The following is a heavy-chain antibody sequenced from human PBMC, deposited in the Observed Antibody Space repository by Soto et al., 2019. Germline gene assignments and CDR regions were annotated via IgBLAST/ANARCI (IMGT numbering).Heavy chain of an antibody. V-gene: IGHV4-59*01. J-gene: IGHJ4*02. CDR1: GCSISGFH. CDR3: ARYMRDAGTFYFDY. Sequence: QVHLQESGPGLVKPSETLSLTCTVSGCSISGFHWSWIRQPPGKGLEWFGYIHSSGSSNYNPSLESRVTMSVDTSKNQFYLKLSSVTAADTAVYYCARYMRDAGTFYFDYWGQGTLVTASS. D-gene: IGHD3-16*01. CDR2: IHSSGSS.